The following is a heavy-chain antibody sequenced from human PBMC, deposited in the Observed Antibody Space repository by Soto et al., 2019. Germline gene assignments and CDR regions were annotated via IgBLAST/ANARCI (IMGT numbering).Heavy chain of an antibody. CDR1: GDSISSSTYY. CDR3: VSPEGYYDSSGYTLDY. V-gene: IGHV4-39*01. J-gene: IGHJ4*02. D-gene: IGHD3-22*01. Sequence: SETLSLTCTVSGDSISSSTYYWGWIRQPPGKGLEWIGSMFYSGNTYYNPSLKSRVTLSINTSKNQFSLKLNSVTAADTAVYYCVSPEGYYDSSGYTLDYWGQGTLVTVS. CDR2: MFYSGNT.